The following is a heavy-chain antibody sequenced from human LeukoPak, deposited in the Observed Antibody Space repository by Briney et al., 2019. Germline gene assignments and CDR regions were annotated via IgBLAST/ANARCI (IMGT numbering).Heavy chain of an antibody. CDR1: GFTFSNAW. D-gene: IGHD2-2*03. J-gene: IGHJ2*01. Sequence: GGSLRLSCAASGFTFSNAWMSWVRQAPGKGLEWVGRIKSKTDGGTTDYAAPVKGRFTISRDDSKNTLYLQMNSLKTEDTAVYYCTTEGLDIVVVPAAYAQYFDLWGRGTLVTVSS. V-gene: IGHV3-15*01. CDR3: TTEGLDIVVVPAAYAQYFDL. CDR2: IKSKTDGGTT.